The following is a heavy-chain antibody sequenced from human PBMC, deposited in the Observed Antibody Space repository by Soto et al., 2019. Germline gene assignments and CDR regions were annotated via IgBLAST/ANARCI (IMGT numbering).Heavy chain of an antibody. V-gene: IGHV3-30*18. CDR3: AKGEGGSSGWLTYFDY. CDR2: ISYDGSNK. D-gene: IGHD6-19*01. J-gene: IGHJ4*02. CDR1: GFTFSSYG. Sequence: QVQLVESGGGVVQPGRSLRLSCAASGFTFSSYGMHWVRQAPGKGLEWVAVISYDGSNKYYADSVKGRFTISRDNSKNTLYLQMNSRRAEDTAVYYCAKGEGGSSGWLTYFDYWGPGTLVTVSS.